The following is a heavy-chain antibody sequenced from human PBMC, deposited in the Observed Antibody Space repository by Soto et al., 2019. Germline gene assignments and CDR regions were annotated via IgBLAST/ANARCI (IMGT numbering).Heavy chain of an antibody. D-gene: IGHD2-21*02. CDR2: XSAXXXXX. CDR3: AQRLRGDAFDI. J-gene: IGHJ3*02. CDR1: GGTFSSYA. V-gene: IGHV1-18*01. Sequence: ASVKVSCKASGGTFSSYAISWVRQAPGQGLEWXGWXSAXXXXXNXXXKLQGRVTMTTDTSTSTAYMELRSLRSDDTAVYYCAQRLRGDAFDIWGQGTMVTVSS.